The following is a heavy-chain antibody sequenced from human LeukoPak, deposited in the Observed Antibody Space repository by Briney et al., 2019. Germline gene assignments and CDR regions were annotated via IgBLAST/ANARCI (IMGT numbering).Heavy chain of an antibody. CDR3: ARSFGGRGSAARGNYYYAMDV. Sequence: SVTVSCKASGYTFTSYDINWVRQATGQGLEWMGWMNLNRGNTGYAQKLQGSVSMTRNTSITTAYMELSSLRSEDTAVYYCARSFGGRGSAARGNYYYAMDVWGQGTTVTVSS. D-gene: IGHD3-16*01. CDR1: GYTFTSYD. V-gene: IGHV1-8*01. CDR2: MNLNRGNT. J-gene: IGHJ6*02.